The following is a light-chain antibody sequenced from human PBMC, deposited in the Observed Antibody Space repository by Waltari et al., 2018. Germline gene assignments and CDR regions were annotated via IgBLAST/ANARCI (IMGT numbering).Light chain of an antibody. V-gene: IGKV4-1*01. CDR3: QKYYSLPRT. Sequence: DIVVTQSPDSLAVSLGERATINCKSSQNVLYSYNNRNYLAWYQQKPRQPPRLLSYWASTRGSGVPDRIRGSGSAKDFTHTISRLQAEDVAVYYCQKYYSLPRTFGQGTKVEIK. CDR1: QNVLYSYNNRNY. CDR2: WAS. J-gene: IGKJ1*01.